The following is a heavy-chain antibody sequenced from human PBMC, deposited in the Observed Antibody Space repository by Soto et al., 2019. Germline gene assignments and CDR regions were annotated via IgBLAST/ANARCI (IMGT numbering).Heavy chain of an antibody. CDR1: GFTFSNAW. CDR2: IKSKTDGGTT. CDR3: TKDTYAYAWGSYGYFDY. V-gene: IGHV3-15*01. Sequence: GSLRLSCAASGFTFSNAWMSWVRQAPGKGLEWVGRIKSKTDGGTTDYAAPVKGRFTISRDDSKNTLYLQMNSLKTEDTAVYYCTKDTYAYAWGSYGYFDYWGQGTLVTVSS. J-gene: IGHJ4*02. D-gene: IGHD3-16*01.